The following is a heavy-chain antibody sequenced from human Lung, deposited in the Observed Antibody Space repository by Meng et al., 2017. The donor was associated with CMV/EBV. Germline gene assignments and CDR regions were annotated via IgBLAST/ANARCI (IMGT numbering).Heavy chain of an antibody. D-gene: IGHD2-2*01. CDR3: VRLGGYCSSTSCYYYGMDV. J-gene: IGHJ6*02. Sequence: GGSLRLSCSTSGFTFGDYAMNWVRQAPGKGLEWVGFIRSKAYGGTTEHAASVKGRFTISRDDSKSIAYLRMNSLKTEDTAVYYCVRLGGYCSSTSCYYYGMDVWXQGTTVXVSS. CDR2: IRSKAYGGTT. CDR1: GFTFGDYA. V-gene: IGHV3-49*04.